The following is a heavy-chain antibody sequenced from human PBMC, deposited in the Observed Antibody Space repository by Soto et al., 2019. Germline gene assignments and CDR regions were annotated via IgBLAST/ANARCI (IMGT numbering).Heavy chain of an antibody. CDR3: ATWHEREHAYDV. CDR2: LYDVDGA. J-gene: IGHJ3*01. CDR1: GLTVSGKKY. V-gene: IGHV3-53*01. Sequence: DVQLVESGGGLIQPGSSLRLSCAAFGLTVSGKKYVDWVRQDPGKGLEWVSALYDVDGAFYADSVKGRFTTSSDSSKTTVYLQMNGLRPDDPAVYYCATWHEREHAYDVWGQGTTVTVSS. D-gene: IGHD1-1*01.